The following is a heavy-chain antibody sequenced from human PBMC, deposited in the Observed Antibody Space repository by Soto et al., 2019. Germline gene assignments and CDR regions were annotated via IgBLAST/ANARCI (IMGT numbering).Heavy chain of an antibody. Sequence: SETLSLTCAVYGGSFSGYYWSWIRQPPGKGLEWIGEINHSESTNYNPSIKSRDTISIDTSKNQISLKKSSVTAADTAVYYCARVTLFEPGVVVPAAIYYYYYMDVWGKGTTVTVSS. D-gene: IGHD2-2*01. CDR1: GGSFSGYY. CDR2: INHSEST. CDR3: ARVTLFEPGVVVPAAIYYYYYMDV. J-gene: IGHJ6*03. V-gene: IGHV4-34*01.